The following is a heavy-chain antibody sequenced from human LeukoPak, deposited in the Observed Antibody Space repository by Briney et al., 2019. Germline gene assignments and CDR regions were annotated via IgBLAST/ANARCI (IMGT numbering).Heavy chain of an antibody. CDR3: ARDRYYYDSSGYIRVISFDY. Sequence: ASVKVSCKTSGYTITSYYMHWGRQAPGQGLEWMGISNPSGGSTSYAKQFQHRVTMTRDASTSTVYMELSSLRSEATAVYYCARDRYYYDSSGYIRVISFDYGGEGTLVTV. J-gene: IGHJ4*02. CDR2: SNPSGGST. CDR1: GYTITSYY. D-gene: IGHD3-22*01. V-gene: IGHV1-46*01.